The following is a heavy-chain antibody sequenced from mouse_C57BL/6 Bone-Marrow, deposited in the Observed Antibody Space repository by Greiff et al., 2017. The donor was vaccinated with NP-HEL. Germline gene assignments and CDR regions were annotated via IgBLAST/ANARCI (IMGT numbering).Heavy chain of an antibody. CDR3: ARRHYYGSSYSYFDV. CDR1: GYTFTSYW. CDR2: IYPGSGSI. J-gene: IGHJ1*03. V-gene: IGHV1-55*01. D-gene: IGHD1-1*01. Sequence: QVQLQQPGAELVKPGASVKMSCKASGYTFTSYWITWVKQRPGQGLEWIGDIYPGSGSINYNEKFKSKATLTVDTSSSTAYMQLSSLTSEDSAVYYCARRHYYGSSYSYFDVWGTGTTVTVSS.